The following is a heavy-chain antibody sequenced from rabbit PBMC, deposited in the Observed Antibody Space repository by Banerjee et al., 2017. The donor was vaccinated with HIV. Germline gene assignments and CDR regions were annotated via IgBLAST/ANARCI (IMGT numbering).Heavy chain of an antibody. CDR3: ARGWDDYGDYGGYYFNL. CDR1: GFSFSSGYY. D-gene: IGHD2-1*01. CDR2: IAVGSGST. J-gene: IGHJ4*01. V-gene: IGHV1S40*01. Sequence: QSLEESGGGLVKPGASLTLTCTASGFSFSSGYYMCWVRQAPGKGLEWIACIAVGSGSTYYANWAKGRFTISKTSSTTVTLKMTSLTAADTATYFCARGWDDYGDYGGYYFNLWGPGTLVTVS.